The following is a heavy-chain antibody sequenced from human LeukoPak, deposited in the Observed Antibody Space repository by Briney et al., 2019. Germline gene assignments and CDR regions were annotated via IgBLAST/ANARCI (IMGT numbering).Heavy chain of an antibody. CDR2: ISWNSGSI. V-gene: IGHV3-9*01. CDR3: AKDSLPTIFGVIDP. J-gene: IGHJ5*02. Sequence: GRSLRLSCAASGFTFDDYAMHWVRQAPGKGLEWVSGISWNSGSIGYADSVKGRFTISRDNAKNSLYLQMNSLRAEDTALYYCAKDSLPTIFGVIDPWGQGTLVTVSS. CDR1: GFTFDDYA. D-gene: IGHD3-3*01.